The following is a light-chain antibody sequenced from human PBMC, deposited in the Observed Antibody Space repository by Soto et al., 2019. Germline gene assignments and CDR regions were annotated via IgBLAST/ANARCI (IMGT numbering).Light chain of an antibody. J-gene: IGLJ1*01. CDR1: SFNIGNNY. Sequence: QSVLTHPPSVSAAPGQKVIISCSGSSFNIGNNYVSWYQQLPGTAPKLLIYDNNKRPSGIPDRFSGSKSGTSATLATTGLQTADEADYYCGAWESSLNPYVFGTGTKVTVL. CDR3: GAWESSLNPYV. V-gene: IGLV1-51*01. CDR2: DNN.